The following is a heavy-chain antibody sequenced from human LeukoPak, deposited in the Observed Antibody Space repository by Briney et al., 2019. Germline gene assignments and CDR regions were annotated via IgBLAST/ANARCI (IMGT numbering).Heavy chain of an antibody. Sequence: KPSETLSLTCTVSPDSTTSNFWSWVRPPPGKGLEWIGEIHRSGSTNYNPSLQSRVTISIDRSKNQIALELSSVTAADTAVYYCAREIVGGFNPGAYWGQGTLVTVSS. CDR2: IHRSGST. CDR3: AREIVGGFNPGAY. CDR1: PDSTTSNF. D-gene: IGHD1-14*01. V-gene: IGHV4-4*02. J-gene: IGHJ4*02.